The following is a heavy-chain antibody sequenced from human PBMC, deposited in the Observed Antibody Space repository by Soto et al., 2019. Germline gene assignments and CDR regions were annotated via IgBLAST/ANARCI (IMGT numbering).Heavy chain of an antibody. Sequence: PRESLKISCKGSGYSFTSYWIGWVRQMRGKGLEWMGIIYPGDSDTRYSPSFQGQVTISADKSISTAYLQWSSLKASDTAMYYCATAYRSSPNYYYYGMDVWGQGTTVTVSS. CDR1: GYSFTSYW. CDR2: IYPGDSDT. D-gene: IGHD6-6*01. V-gene: IGHV5-51*01. J-gene: IGHJ6*02. CDR3: ATAYRSSPNYYYYGMDV.